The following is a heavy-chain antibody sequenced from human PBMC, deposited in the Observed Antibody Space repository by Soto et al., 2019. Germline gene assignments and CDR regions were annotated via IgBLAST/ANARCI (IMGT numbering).Heavy chain of an antibody. Sequence: QVQLVQSGAEVKTPGSSVKVSCNASGGTFSSYAISWVRQAPGQGLEWMGGIIPIFGTANYAQKFQGRVTITADESTSTAYMELSSLRSEDTAVYYCAREDPSYGFDYWGQGTLVTVSS. V-gene: IGHV1-69*12. D-gene: IGHD5-18*01. CDR1: GGTFSSYA. CDR2: IIPIFGTA. J-gene: IGHJ4*02. CDR3: AREDPSYGFDY.